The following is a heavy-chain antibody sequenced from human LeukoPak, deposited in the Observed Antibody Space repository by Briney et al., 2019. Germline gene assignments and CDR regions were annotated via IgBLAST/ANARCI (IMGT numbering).Heavy chain of an antibody. CDR1: GFTFSSYW. Sequence: PGESLRLSCAASGFTFSSYWMHWVRQAPGKGLVWVSLVKSDGISTNYADSVKGRFTISRDNAKNTLYLQMNSLRADDTAVYYCARDKGYAVDYWGQGTLVTVSS. D-gene: IGHD5-12*01. V-gene: IGHV3-74*01. CDR3: ARDKGYAVDY. CDR2: VKSDGIST. J-gene: IGHJ4*02.